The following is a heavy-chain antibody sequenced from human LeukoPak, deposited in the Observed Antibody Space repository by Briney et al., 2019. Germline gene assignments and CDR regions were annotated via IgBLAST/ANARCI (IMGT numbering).Heavy chain of an antibody. V-gene: IGHV1-69*01. CDR3: ATSLEADPYCSSTSCYGSYYYYGMDV. CDR1: GGTFSSYA. D-gene: IGHD2-2*01. J-gene: IGHJ6*02. Sequence: SVKVSCKDSGGTFSSYAISWVRQAPGQGLEWMGGIIPIFGTANYAQKFQGRVTITADESTSTAYMELSSLRSEDTAVYYCATSLEADPYCSSTSCYGSYYYYGMDVWGQGTTVTVSS. CDR2: IIPIFGTA.